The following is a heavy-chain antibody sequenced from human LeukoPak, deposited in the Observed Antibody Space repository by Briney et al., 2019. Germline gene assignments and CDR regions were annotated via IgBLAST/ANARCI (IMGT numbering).Heavy chain of an antibody. CDR3: SIAPRRHCFDP. Sequence: PSETLSLTCAVYGGSFSGYYWSWIRQPPGKGLEGIGEFNHSGSTNYNPSLKTRVTISVHTPKTPLSLKLSSVTAADTAVYYCSIAPRRHCFDPWGPRNLVTVSS. V-gene: IGHV4-34*01. CDR1: GGSFSGYY. CDR2: FNHSGST. D-gene: IGHD6-25*01. J-gene: IGHJ5*02.